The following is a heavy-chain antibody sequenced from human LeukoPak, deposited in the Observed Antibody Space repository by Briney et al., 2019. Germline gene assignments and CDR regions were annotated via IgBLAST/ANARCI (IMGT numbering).Heavy chain of an antibody. V-gene: IGHV3-21*01. CDR1: GFTFSSYS. J-gene: IGHJ4*02. Sequence: PGGSLRLSCAASGFTFSSYSMNWVRQAPGKGLEWVSSISSSSSYIYYADSVKGRFTIPRDNAKNSLYLQMNSLRAEDTAVYYCARGHTASGSPGYWGQGTLVTVSS. CDR2: ISSSSSYI. D-gene: IGHD1-26*01. CDR3: ARGHTASGSPGY.